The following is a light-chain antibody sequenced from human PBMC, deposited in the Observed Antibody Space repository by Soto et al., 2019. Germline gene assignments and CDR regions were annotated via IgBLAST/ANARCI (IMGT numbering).Light chain of an antibody. V-gene: IGLV2-8*01. CDR2: EVV. Sequence: QSALTQPASVSGSPGQSITLSCTGTSSVIGFYDFVSWYQHHPGKAPRLIIYEVVQRPSGVPDRFSGSTSGNTASLTVSGLQAADEADYFCKSYAGSNTYVFGSGTKV. J-gene: IGLJ1*01. CDR3: KSYAGSNTYV. CDR1: SSVIGFYDF.